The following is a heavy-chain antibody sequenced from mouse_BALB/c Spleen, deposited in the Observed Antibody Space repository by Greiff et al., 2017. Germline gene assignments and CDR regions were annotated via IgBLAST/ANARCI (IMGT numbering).Heavy chain of an antibody. CDR2: IYPGNSDT. J-gene: IGHJ2*01. D-gene: IGHD3-1*01. CDR1: GYSFTSYW. CDR3: TRGLAGRGYYFDY. Sequence: EVQLQQSGTVLARPGASVKMSCKASGYSFTSYWMHWVKQRPGQGLEWIGAIYPGNSDTSYNQKFKGKAKLTAVTSASTAYMELSSLTNEDSAVYYCTRGLAGRGYYFDYWGQGTTLTGSS. V-gene: IGHV1-5*01.